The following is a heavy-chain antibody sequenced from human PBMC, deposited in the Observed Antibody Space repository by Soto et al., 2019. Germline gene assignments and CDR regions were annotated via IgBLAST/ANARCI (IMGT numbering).Heavy chain of an antibody. CDR3: ARLAAFSSGWCEDS. D-gene: IGHD6-19*01. J-gene: IGHJ4*02. V-gene: IGHV4-59*08. CDR2: IYYSGVT. Sequence: SETLSPTFNVSGTSISTYYWSWIRQPPGKGLEWIGYIYYSGVTNYNPSLKSRVTISVDTSKNQFSLKLSSVTAADTAVYYCARLAAFSSGWCEDSWGQGTLVTVSS. CDR1: GTSISTYY.